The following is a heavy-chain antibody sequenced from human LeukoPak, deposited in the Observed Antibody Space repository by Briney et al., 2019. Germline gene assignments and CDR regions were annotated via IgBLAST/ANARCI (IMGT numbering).Heavy chain of an antibody. CDR3: ARDGGNWNDYYYYGMDV. V-gene: IGHV3-48*01. CDR2: ISSSSSTI. J-gene: IGHJ6*02. D-gene: IGHD1-1*01. CDR1: GLTFSSYS. Sequence: GGSLRLSRAASGLTFSSYSMNWVRQAPGKGLEWVSYISSSSSTIYYADSVKGRFTISRDNAKNSLYLQMNSLRAEDTAVYYCARDGGNWNDYYYYGMDVWGQGTTVTVSS.